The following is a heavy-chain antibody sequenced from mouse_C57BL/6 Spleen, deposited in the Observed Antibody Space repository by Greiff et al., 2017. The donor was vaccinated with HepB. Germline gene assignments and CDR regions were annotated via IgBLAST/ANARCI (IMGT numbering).Heavy chain of an antibody. Sequence: QVQLKDSGPGLVAPSQSLSITCTVSGFSLTSYGVHWVRQPPGKGLEWLVVIWSDGSTTYNSALKSRLSISKDNSKSQVFLKMNSLQTDDTAMYYCARHQGHYGYDFYYAMDYWGQGTSVTVSS. D-gene: IGHD2-2*01. CDR2: IWSDGST. J-gene: IGHJ4*01. CDR1: GFSLTSYG. CDR3: ARHQGHYGYDFYYAMDY. V-gene: IGHV2-6-1*01.